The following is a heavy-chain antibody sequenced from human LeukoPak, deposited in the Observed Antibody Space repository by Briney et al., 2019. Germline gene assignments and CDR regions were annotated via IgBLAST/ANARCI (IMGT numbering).Heavy chain of an antibody. CDR1: GYTFTSYY. CDR2: INPSGGST. V-gene: IGHV1-46*01. CDR3: ARSLRVGTSGPSSD. Sequence: ASVKVSCKASGYTFTSYYIHWVRQARGQGLDWMGIINPSGGSTSYAQKFQGRVTMTRDTSTSTVYMELSSLSSEDTAVYYCARSLRVGTSGPSSDWGQGTLVTASS. J-gene: IGHJ4*02. D-gene: IGHD2-2*01.